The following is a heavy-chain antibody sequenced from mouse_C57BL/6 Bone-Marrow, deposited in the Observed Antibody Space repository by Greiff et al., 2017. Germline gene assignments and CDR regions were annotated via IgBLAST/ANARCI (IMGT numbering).Heavy chain of an antibody. CDR3: AREGYGYVLLAY. CDR1: GYTFTSYW. CDR2: IDPSDSYT. J-gene: IGHJ3*01. D-gene: IGHD2-2*01. Sequence: QVQLQQPGAELVMPGASVKLSCKASGYTFTSYWMHWVKQRPGQGLEWIGEIDPSDSYTNYNQKFKGKSTLTVDKSSSTAYMQLSSLTSEDSAVYYCAREGYGYVLLAYWGQGTLVTVSA. V-gene: IGHV1-69*01.